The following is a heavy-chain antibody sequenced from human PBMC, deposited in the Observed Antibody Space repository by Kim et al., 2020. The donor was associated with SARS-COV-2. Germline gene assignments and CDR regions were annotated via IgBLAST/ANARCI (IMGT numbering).Heavy chain of an antibody. J-gene: IGHJ4*02. CDR2: IDYTGNT. D-gene: IGHD1-20*01. Sequence: SETLSLTCTVSGGSISNNDCYWGWIRQSPGKGLEWIATIDYTGNTYYNPSLKSRVTISVDASKNQFSLQLNSVTAADTAVYYCAITNWNIPTPLADWGQGTLVTVSS. CDR1: GGSISNNDCY. V-gene: IGHV4-39*01. CDR3: AITNWNIPTPLAD.